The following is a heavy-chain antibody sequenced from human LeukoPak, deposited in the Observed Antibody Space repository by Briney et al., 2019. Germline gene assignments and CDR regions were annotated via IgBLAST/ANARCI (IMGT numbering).Heavy chain of an antibody. V-gene: IGHV3-9*01. D-gene: IGHD1-26*01. CDR3: AKGVVGATTLGTDY. Sequence: GGSLRLSCAASGFTFDDYAMHWVRQAPGKGLEWVSGISWNSGSIGYACSVKGRFTISRDNAKNSLYLQMNSLRAEDTALYYCAKGVVGATTLGTDYWGQGTLVTVSS. CDR2: ISWNSGSI. J-gene: IGHJ4*02. CDR1: GFTFDDYA.